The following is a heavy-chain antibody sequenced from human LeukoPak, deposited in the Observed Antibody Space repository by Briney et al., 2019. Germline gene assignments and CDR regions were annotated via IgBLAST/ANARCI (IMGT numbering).Heavy chain of an antibody. CDR2: IYYSGST. CDR3: AREGSLPFFDY. J-gene: IGHJ4*02. V-gene: IGHV4-39*07. Sequence: SETLSLTCTVSGGSISSSSYYWGWIRQPPGKGLEWIGSIYYSGSTYYNPSLKSRVTISVDTSKNQFSLKLSSVTAADTAVYYCAREGSLPFFDYWGQGTLVTVSS. D-gene: IGHD2-15*01. CDR1: GGSISSSSYY.